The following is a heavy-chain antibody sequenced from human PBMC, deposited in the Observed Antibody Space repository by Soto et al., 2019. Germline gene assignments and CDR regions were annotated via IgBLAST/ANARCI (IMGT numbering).Heavy chain of an antibody. J-gene: IGHJ5*02. CDR2: TSYSGST. CDR3: SRRAPEGFDP. Sequence: SETLSLTCTVSGGSISKSSYYWVWIRQPPGKGLEWVGSTSYSGSTYYNPSLKSRVAISVDTSKNQLSLQVGSVTAADTAVYYCSRRAPEGFDPWGQGTLVTVSS. V-gene: IGHV4-39*01. CDR1: GGSISKSSYY.